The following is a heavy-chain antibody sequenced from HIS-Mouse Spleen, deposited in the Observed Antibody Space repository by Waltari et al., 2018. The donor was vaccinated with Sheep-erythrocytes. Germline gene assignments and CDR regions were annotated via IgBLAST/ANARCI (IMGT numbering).Heavy chain of an antibody. CDR2: ISYDGSNK. CDR3: AKGDAMVYDAFDI. Sequence: QVQLVESGGGVVQPGRSLRLSCAAPGFTFSSYGMHWVRQAPGKGLELVAVISYDGSNKYYADSVKGRFTISRDNSKNTLYLQMNSLRAEDTAVYYCAKGDAMVYDAFDIWGQGTMVTVSS. CDR1: GFTFSSYG. V-gene: IGHV3-30*18. J-gene: IGHJ3*02. D-gene: IGHD2-8*01.